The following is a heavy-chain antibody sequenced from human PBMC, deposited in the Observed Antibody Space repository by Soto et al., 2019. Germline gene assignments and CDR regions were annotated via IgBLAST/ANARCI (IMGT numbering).Heavy chain of an antibody. CDR1: GFTFSNYG. Sequence: QVQLVESGGGVVQPGRSLRLSCAASGFTFSNYGMHWVRQAPGKGLEWVALISYDGSNKYYADSVKGRFTISRDNSKNTRYHQMISQIAEDTDVYYCAKVPLLPEYFVYVGQGALGTVSS. D-gene: IGHD1-26*01. CDR3: AKVPLLPEYFVY. J-gene: IGHJ4*02. CDR2: ISYDGSNK. V-gene: IGHV3-30*18.